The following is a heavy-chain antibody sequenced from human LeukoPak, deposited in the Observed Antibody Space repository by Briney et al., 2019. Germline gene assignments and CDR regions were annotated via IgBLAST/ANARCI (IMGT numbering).Heavy chain of an antibody. CDR2: IKQDGYEK. CDR1: GFTFSGYW. CDR3: ARDGWPGSSYYRPFDY. J-gene: IGHJ4*02. D-gene: IGHD6-13*01. Sequence: GGSLRLSCAASGFTFSGYWMSWVRQTPEKGLEWVANIKQDGYEKYYVDSVKGRFTISRDNAKNSLYLQMNSLRADDTAIYYCARDGWPGSSYYRPFDYWGQGTLVTVSS. V-gene: IGHV3-7*01.